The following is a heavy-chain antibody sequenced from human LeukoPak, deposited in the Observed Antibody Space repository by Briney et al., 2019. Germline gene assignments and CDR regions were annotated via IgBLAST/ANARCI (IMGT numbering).Heavy chain of an antibody. J-gene: IGHJ4*02. CDR2: ISYDGSNK. Sequence: GGSLRLSCAASGFTFSSYAMHWVRQAPGKGLEWVAVISYDGSNKYYADSVKGRFTISRDNSKNTLYLQMNSLRAEDTAVYYCAREGPLRYLDCPDYWGQGTLVTVSS. CDR3: AREGPLRYLDCPDY. V-gene: IGHV3-30-3*01. D-gene: IGHD3-9*01. CDR1: GFTFSSYA.